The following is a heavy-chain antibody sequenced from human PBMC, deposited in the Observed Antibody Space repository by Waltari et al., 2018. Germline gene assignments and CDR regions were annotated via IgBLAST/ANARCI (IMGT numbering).Heavy chain of an antibody. Sequence: AHLVESEGGSVQPGGSRTSSCAGSGFPTDFRIHRVRRIPGKGLGWVSRISTDGTSTDNADPMKGRFTLSRDTTKKMVYLQMNSLRAEDTAVYYCARLRRRDQYGAGSLRYWGQGALVNVSS. CDR2: ISTDGTST. V-gene: IGHV3-74*01. D-gene: IGHD3-10*01. J-gene: IGHJ4*02. CDR1: GFPTDFR. CDR3: ARLRRRDQYGAGSLRY.